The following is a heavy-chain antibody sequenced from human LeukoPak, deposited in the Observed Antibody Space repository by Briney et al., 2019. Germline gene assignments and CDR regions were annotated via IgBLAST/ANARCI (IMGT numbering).Heavy chain of an antibody. CDR3: ATAYCSGGSCYGDYMDV. Sequence: GASVKVSCKVSGYTLTELSMHWVRQAPGKGLGWMGGFDPEDGETIYAQKFQGRVTMTEDTSTDTAYMELSSLRSEDTAVYYCATAYCSGGSCYGDYMDVWGRGTTVTVSS. CDR1: GYTLTELS. D-gene: IGHD2-15*01. CDR2: FDPEDGET. J-gene: IGHJ6*03. V-gene: IGHV1-24*01.